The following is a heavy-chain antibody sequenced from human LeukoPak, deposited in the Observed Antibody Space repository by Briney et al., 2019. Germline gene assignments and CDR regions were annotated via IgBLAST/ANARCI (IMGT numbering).Heavy chain of an antibody. J-gene: IGHJ4*02. D-gene: IGHD3-22*01. V-gene: IGHV1-18*01. CDR2: ISAYNGNT. Sequence: GASVKVSCKASGYTFTSYGISWVRQAPGQGLEWMGWISAYNGNTNYAQKLQGGVTMTTDTSTSTAYMELRSLRSDDAAVYYCASYQYYYDSSGSGRYDDYWGQRTLVTVSS. CDR1: GYTFTSYG. CDR3: ASYQYYYDSSGSGRYDDY.